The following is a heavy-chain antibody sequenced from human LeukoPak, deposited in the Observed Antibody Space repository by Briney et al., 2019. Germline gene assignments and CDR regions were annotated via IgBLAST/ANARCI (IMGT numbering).Heavy chain of an antibody. J-gene: IGHJ5*02. Sequence: SETLSLTCTVSGGSISSYYWSWIRQPPGKGLEWIGYIYYSGSTDYNPSLKSRVTVSVDTSKNQFSLKLSSVTAADTAVYYCARESSSWNNWFDPWGQGTLVTVSS. CDR2: IYYSGST. CDR3: ARESSSWNNWFDP. V-gene: IGHV4-59*01. D-gene: IGHD6-13*01. CDR1: GGSISSYY.